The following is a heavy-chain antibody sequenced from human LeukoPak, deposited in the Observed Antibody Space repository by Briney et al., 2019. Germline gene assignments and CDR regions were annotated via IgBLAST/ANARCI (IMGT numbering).Heavy chain of an antibody. CDR3: AKGYYYDSSGTTIDY. CDR2: ISWNSGSI. D-gene: IGHD3-22*01. V-gene: IGHV3-9*01. J-gene: IGHJ4*02. CDR1: GFTFDDYA. Sequence: GGSLRLSCAASGFTFDDYAMHWVRQAPGKGLEWVSGISWNSGSIGYADSVKGRFTISRDNAKNSLYLQMNSLRAEDTALYYCAKGYYYDSSGTTIDYWGQGTLVTVSS.